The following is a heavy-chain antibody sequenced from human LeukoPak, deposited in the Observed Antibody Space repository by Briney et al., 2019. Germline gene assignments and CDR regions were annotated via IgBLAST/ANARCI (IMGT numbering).Heavy chain of an antibody. J-gene: IGHJ4*02. CDR2: IYTSGST. CDR1: GGSISSGSYY. V-gene: IGHV4-61*02. D-gene: IGHD6-25*01. Sequence: SQTLSLTCTVSGGSISSGSYYWSWIRQPAGKGLEWIGRIYTSGSTNYNPSLKSRVTILVDTSKNQFSLKLSSVTAADTAVYYCARDSRGMYSSGVGFDYWGQGTLVTVSS. CDR3: ARDSRGMYSSGVGFDY.